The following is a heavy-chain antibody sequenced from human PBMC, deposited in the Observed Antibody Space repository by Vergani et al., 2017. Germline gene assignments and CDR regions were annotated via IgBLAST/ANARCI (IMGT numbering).Heavy chain of an antibody. CDR3: ARLGSGIYYYYYYYMDV. V-gene: IGHV5-51*01. J-gene: IGHJ6*03. CDR1: GGSFSGYYW. Sequence: VQLQQWGAGLLKPSETLSLTCAVYGGSFSGYYWIGWVRQMPGKGLEWMGIIYPGDSDTRYSPSFQGQVTISADKSISTAYLQLSSLKASDTAMYYCARLGSGIYYYYYYYMDVWGKGTTVTVSS. CDR2: IYPGDSDT. D-gene: IGHD3-10*01.